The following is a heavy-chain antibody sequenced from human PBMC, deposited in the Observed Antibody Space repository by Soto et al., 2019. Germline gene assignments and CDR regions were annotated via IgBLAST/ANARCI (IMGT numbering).Heavy chain of an antibody. J-gene: IGHJ4*02. V-gene: IGHV3-7*01. D-gene: IGHD4-17*01. CDR3: MTSVTTHDY. CDR2: IKQDGSQK. Sequence: EVQLVESGGGLVQPGGSLRLSCAASGFTLSSYWMNWVRLAPGKGLEWVANIKQDGSQKNYVDSVKGRFTTSRDNAKNSLYMQMSSLRAEDTAVYYCMTSVTTHDYWGQGPLVTVSS. CDR1: GFTLSSYW.